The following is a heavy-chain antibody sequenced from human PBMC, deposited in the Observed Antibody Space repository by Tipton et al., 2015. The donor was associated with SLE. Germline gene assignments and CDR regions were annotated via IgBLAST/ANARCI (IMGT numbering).Heavy chain of an antibody. J-gene: IGHJ4*02. CDR2: INHSGST. CDR1: GGPFSGYY. V-gene: IGHV4-34*01. CDR3: ASGFIAARSQLGY. D-gene: IGHD6-6*01. Sequence: TLSLTCAVYGGPFSGYYWSWIRQPPGKGLEWIGEINHSGSTNYNPSLKSRVTISLDTSKNQFSLKLSSVTAADTAVYYCASGFIAARSQLGYWGQGTLVTVSS.